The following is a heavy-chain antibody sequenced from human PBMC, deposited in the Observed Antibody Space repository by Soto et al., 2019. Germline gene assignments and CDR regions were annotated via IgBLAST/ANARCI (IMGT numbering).Heavy chain of an antibody. V-gene: IGHV1-18*01. CDR1: GYSFATSG. CDR3: ARAGQYYDSSGDAD. CDR2: ISAYNGNT. J-gene: IGHJ4*02. D-gene: IGHD3-22*01. Sequence: QVKLVQSGTEVKKPGASMKVSCKASGYSFATSGISWVRQAPGQGLEWMGWISAYNGNTNYDQKLQDRIIMTTDTSTSTAYLELRSLRSDDTAVYYCARAGQYYDSSGDADWGQGTLVTVSS.